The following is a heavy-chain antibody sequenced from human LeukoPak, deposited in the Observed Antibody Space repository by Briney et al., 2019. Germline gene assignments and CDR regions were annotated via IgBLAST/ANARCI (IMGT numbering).Heavy chain of an antibody. J-gene: IGHJ6*03. D-gene: IGHD3-22*01. Sequence: ASVKVSCKASGYTFTSYDINWVRQATGQGLEWMGWMNPNSGNTGYAQKFQGRVTMTRNTSISTAYMELSSLRSEDTAVYYCARAHYYDSRDYYYYMDVWGKGTTVTISS. CDR2: MNPNSGNT. CDR1: GYTFTSYD. CDR3: ARAHYYDSRDYYYYMDV. V-gene: IGHV1-8*01.